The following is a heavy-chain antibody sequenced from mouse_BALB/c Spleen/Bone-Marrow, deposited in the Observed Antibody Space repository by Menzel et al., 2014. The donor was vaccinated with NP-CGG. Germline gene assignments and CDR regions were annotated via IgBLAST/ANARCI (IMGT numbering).Heavy chain of an antibody. CDR1: GFDFSRYW. D-gene: IGHD1-2*01. CDR2: INPDSSTI. Sequence: EVQLQQSGGGLVQPGGSLKLSCAASGFDFSRYWMSWVRQAPGKGLEWIGEINPDSSTINYTPSLKDKFIISRDNAKSTLYLQMSKVRSEDTALYYCASLHYYGFFAYWGQGTLVTVSA. CDR3: ASLHYYGFFAY. J-gene: IGHJ3*01. V-gene: IGHV4-1*02.